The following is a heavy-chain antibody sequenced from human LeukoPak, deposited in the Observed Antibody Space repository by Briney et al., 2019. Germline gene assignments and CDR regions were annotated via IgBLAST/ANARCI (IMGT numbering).Heavy chain of an antibody. J-gene: IGHJ4*02. CDR2: IYHSGST. D-gene: IGHD6-6*01. CDR1: GGSISSYY. CDR3: ARHSTYSSSDY. Sequence: SETLSLTCTVSGGSISSYYWGWIRQPPGKGLEWIGSIYHSGSTYYNPSLKSRVTISVDTSKNQFSLKLSSVTAADTAVYYCARHSTYSSSDYWGQGTLVTVSS. V-gene: IGHV4-38-2*02.